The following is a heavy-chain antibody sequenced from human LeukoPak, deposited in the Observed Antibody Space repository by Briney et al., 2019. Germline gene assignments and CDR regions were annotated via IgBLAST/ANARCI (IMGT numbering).Heavy chain of an antibody. Sequence: GGSLRLSCAASGITLSRSAMNWVRQAPGKGLEWVSSISSSSSYIYYADSVKGRFTISRDNAKNSLYLQMNSLRAEDTAVYYCARNARTSYYMDVWGKGTTVTVSS. CDR2: ISSSSSYI. V-gene: IGHV3-21*01. J-gene: IGHJ6*03. CDR3: ARNARTSYYMDV. CDR1: GITLSRSA.